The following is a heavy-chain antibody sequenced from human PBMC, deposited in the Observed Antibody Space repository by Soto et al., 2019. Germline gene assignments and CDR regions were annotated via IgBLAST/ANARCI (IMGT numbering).Heavy chain of an antibody. D-gene: IGHD2-2*01. V-gene: IGHV3-23*01. J-gene: IGHJ4*02. CDR1: GFTFSSYA. CDR3: AKGSSSSCYGTCDY. CDR2: ICGGGGDT. Sequence: PGGSLRLSCAASGFTFSSYAMNWVRQAPGKGLEWVSVICGGGGDTYYADSVKGRFTISRDNSKNTLYLQMNSLRVEDSAIYYCAKGSSSSCYGTCDYWGPGTLVTVSS.